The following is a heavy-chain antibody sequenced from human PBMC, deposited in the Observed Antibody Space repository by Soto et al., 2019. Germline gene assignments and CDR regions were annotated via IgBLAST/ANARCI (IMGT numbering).Heavy chain of an antibody. V-gene: IGHV3-7*02. CDR1: GFTFSSDW. Sequence: EVRLVESGGGLVQPGGSLRLSCAASGFTFSSDWMTWVRQAPGKGLEWVANIRKDGSKTSYLDSVRGRFTISRDNAQXXXXXXXXXXXXXXXXXXXXXXXXXXXXXSLYFDAFDIWGQGTMVTVSS. CDR3: XXXXXXXXXSLYFDAFDI. CDR2: IRKDGSKT. D-gene: IGHD6-13*01. J-gene: IGHJ3*02.